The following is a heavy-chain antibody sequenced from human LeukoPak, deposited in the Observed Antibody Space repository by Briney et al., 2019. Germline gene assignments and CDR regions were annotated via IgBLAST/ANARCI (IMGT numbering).Heavy chain of an antibody. CDR3: AGSLGYCSSTSCEPVYFDY. CDR1: GFTFSDYY. CDR2: ISSSGSTI. Sequence: GGSLRLSCAASGFTFSDYYMSWIRQAPGKGLEWVSYISSSGSTIYYADFVKGRFTISRDNAKNSLYLQMKSLRAEDTAVYYCAGSLGYCSSTSCEPVYFDYWGQGTLVTVSS. J-gene: IGHJ4*02. V-gene: IGHV3-11*04. D-gene: IGHD2-2*01.